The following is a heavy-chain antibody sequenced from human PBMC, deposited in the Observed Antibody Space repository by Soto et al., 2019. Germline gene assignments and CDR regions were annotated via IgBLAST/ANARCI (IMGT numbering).Heavy chain of an antibody. Sequence: QVQLVESGGGVVQPGRSLRLSCAASGFSISNYGMHWVRQAPGKGLEWVTLMSYDGSNKYYADSVKGRFTISRDKSKNTLYLEMNSLRPEDTAGYYCARGGLEKHVGSGYGMDVWGQGTTVTVSS. V-gene: IGHV3-30*03. CDR1: GFSISNYG. CDR2: MSYDGSNK. CDR3: ARGGLEKHVGSGYGMDV. D-gene: IGHD1-1*01. J-gene: IGHJ6*02.